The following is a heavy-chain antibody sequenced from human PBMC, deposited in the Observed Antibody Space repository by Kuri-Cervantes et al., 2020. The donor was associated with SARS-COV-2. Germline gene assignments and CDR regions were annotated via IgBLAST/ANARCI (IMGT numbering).Heavy chain of an antibody. Sequence: ESLKISCTVSGGSISSYYWSWIRQPPGKGLEWIGYIYYSGSTNYNPSLKSRVTMSVDTSKNQFSLKLSSVTAADTAVYYCARVGGNWELPFDYWGQGTLVTVSS. CDR1: GGSISSYY. V-gene: IGHV4-59*01. J-gene: IGHJ4*02. D-gene: IGHD3-10*01. CDR2: IYYSGST. CDR3: ARVGGNWELPFDY.